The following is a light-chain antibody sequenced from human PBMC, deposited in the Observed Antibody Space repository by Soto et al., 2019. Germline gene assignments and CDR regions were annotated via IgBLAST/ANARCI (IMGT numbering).Light chain of an antibody. V-gene: IGKV3-15*01. J-gene: IGKJ1*01. CDR3: QQYNDWPTT. CDR1: QRVSST. Sequence: EIVMTQSPATLSVSPGERATLSCRASQRVSSTVAWYQQKPGQAHRLLIYGASTRATGIPARFSGSGSGTEFTLTISSRQSEDFAVYYCQQYNDWPTTFGQGTKVEIK. CDR2: GAS.